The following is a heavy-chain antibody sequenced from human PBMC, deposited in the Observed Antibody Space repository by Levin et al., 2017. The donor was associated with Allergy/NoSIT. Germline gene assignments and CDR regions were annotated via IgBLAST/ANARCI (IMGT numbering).Heavy chain of an antibody. V-gene: IGHV1-18*01. CDR2: ISAYNGNT. J-gene: IGHJ6*02. Sequence: GASVKVSCKASGYTFTSYGISWVRQAPGQGLEWMGWISAYNGNTNYAQKLQGRVTMTTDTSTSTAYMELRSLRSDDTAVYYCARVRCNLNSYYYGSGSPEGGHYGMDVWGQGTTVTVSS. CDR1: GYTFTSYG. CDR3: ARVRCNLNSYYYGSGSPEGGHYGMDV. D-gene: IGHD3-10*01.